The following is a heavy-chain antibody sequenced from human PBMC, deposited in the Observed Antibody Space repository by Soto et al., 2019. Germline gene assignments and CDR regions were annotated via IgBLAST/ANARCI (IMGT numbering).Heavy chain of an antibody. J-gene: IGHJ4*02. CDR2: IYSSGST. CDR1: GDTISTGGYT. Sequence: PSETLSLTCDVSGDTISTGGYTWAWIRQPPGKALEWIGYIYSSGSTSYNPSLKSRVTISVDTSKNQFSLKLSSVTAADTAVYYCARDGDGYNYWGQGTLVTVSS. V-gene: IGHV4-61*08. D-gene: IGHD5-12*01. CDR3: ARDGDGYNY.